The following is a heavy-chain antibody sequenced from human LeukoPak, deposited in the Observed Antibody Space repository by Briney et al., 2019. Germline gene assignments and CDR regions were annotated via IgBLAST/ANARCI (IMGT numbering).Heavy chain of an antibody. V-gene: IGHV3-21*01. D-gene: IGHD2-21*02. CDR1: GFTFSSYT. CDR3: ARDVTHCGGDCYSGDY. J-gene: IGHJ4*02. CDR2: ISSSSSYI. Sequence: GGSLRLSCAASGFTFSSYTMNWVRQAPGKGLEWVSSISSSSSYINYADSVKGRFTISRANAKNSLYLQMNSLRAEDTAVYYCARDVTHCGGDCYSGDYWGQGTLVTVSS.